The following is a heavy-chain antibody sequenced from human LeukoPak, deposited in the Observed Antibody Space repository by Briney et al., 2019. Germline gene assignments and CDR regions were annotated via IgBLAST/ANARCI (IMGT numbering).Heavy chain of an antibody. V-gene: IGHV4-59*08. CDR3: ARVVDTHFDY. Sequence: PSETLSLTCSVSGGSMNSYYWSWIRQSPGKALECIGYIYYSGSTNYNPSLKSRVTISVDTSKNQFSLKLSSVTAADTAVYYCARVVDTHFDYWGQGTLVTVSS. D-gene: IGHD5-18*01. CDR2: IYYSGST. CDR1: GGSMNSYY. J-gene: IGHJ4*02.